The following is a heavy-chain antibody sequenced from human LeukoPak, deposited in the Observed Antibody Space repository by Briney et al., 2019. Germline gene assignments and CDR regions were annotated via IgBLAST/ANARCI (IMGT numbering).Heavy chain of an antibody. D-gene: IGHD6-13*01. V-gene: IGHV1-18*01. Sequence: ASVKVSCKGSGYTFTSYGISWVRQAPGQGLEWMGWISIYNGNTNYAQKFQGRVTMTTDTSTSTAYMELRSLRSGDTAVYYCAIQSRSSSYDYWGQGTLVTVSS. J-gene: IGHJ4*02. CDR2: ISIYNGNT. CDR3: AIQSRSSSYDY. CDR1: GYTFTSYG.